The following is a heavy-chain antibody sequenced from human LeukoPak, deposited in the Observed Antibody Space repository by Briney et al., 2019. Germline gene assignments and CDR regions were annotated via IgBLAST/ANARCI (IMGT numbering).Heavy chain of an antibody. Sequence: SETLSLTCTVSGGSISSYYWSWIRQPPGKGLEWIGYIYYSGSTNYNPSLQSRVTISVDTSKNQFSLKLSSVTAADTAVYYCARLPAPSYYYGMDVWGQGTTVTVSS. CDR3: ARLPAPSYYYGMDV. CDR2: IYYSGST. J-gene: IGHJ6*02. D-gene: IGHD2-2*01. CDR1: GGSISSYY. V-gene: IGHV4-59*08.